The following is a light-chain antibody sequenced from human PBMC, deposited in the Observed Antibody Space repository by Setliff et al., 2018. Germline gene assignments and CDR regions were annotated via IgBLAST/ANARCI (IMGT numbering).Light chain of an antibody. Sequence: EIVMTQSPATLSVSPGERATLSCRASQSVSSNLAWYQQKPGQAPRLLIYGASNRATGIPARFSGSGSGTDSTLTISSLEPEDFAVYYCQQRSNWPGFGPGTKVDIK. V-gene: IGKV3-11*01. J-gene: IGKJ3*01. CDR2: GAS. CDR3: QQRSNWPG. CDR1: QSVSSN.